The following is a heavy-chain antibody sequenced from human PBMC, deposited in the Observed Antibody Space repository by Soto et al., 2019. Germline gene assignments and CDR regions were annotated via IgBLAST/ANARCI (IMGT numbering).Heavy chain of an antibody. Sequence: QVQLVESGGGVVQPGRSLRLSCAASGFTFSSYAMHWVRQAPGKGLEWVAGISHDGSNKYYADTVKGRVTISRDKSKNTLYMQMNSLRAEDTAVYYCARDWMTAATQHYYYYYGMDVWGQGTTVTVSS. CDR2: ISHDGSNK. D-gene: IGHD2-21*02. CDR3: ARDWMTAATQHYYYYYGMDV. CDR1: GFTFSSYA. V-gene: IGHV3-30-3*01. J-gene: IGHJ6*02.